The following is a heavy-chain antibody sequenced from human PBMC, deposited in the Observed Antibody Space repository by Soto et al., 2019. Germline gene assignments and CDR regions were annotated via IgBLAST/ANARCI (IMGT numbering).Heavy chain of an antibody. Sequence: GGSLRLSCAASGFTFDDYAMHWVRQAPGKGLEWVSGISWNSGSIGYADSVKGRFTTSRDNAKNSLYLQMNSLRAEDTALYYCAKDLAVRGVISRRLLSFDYWGQGTLVTVSS. V-gene: IGHV3-9*01. CDR1: GFTFDDYA. J-gene: IGHJ4*02. CDR2: ISWNSGSI. CDR3: AKDLAVRGVISRRLLSFDY. D-gene: IGHD3-10*01.